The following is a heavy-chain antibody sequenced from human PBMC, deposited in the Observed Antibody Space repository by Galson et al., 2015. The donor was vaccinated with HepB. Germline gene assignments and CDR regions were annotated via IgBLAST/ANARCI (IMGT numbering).Heavy chain of an antibody. J-gene: IGHJ4*02. CDR3: ARGFGSYDILTGYSNF. CDR1: GFSFNFYA. CDR2: MSSDGTTT. D-gene: IGHD3-9*01. Sequence: SLRLSCAASGFSFNFYAMHWVRQAPGKGLDWVAVMSSDGTTTYYADSVKGRFTISRDNSKDTLYLHMHSLTTEDTAVYYCARGFGSYDILTGYSNFWGQGTLVTVSA. V-gene: IGHV3-30*04.